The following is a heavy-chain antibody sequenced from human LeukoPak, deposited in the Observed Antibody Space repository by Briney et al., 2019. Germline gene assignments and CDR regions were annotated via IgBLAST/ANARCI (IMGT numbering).Heavy chain of an antibody. CDR2: INPNSGGT. D-gene: IGHD1-26*01. CDR3: ARPTRSSGSYYVPDCY. J-gene: IGHJ4*02. CDR1: GYTFTGYY. Sequence: ASVTVSCKASGYTFTGYYMHWVRQAPGQGPEWMGRINPNSGGTNYAQQFQGRVTMTRDPSISTAYMDMTRPRSDDTAVYYCARPTRSSGSYYVPDCYLGQGTLVTVSS. V-gene: IGHV1-2*06.